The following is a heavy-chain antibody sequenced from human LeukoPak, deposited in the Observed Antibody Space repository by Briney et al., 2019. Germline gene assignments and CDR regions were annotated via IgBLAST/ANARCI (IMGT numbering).Heavy chain of an antibody. CDR3: ARDPEYSSSGYGMDV. D-gene: IGHD6-13*01. V-gene: IGHV3-21*01. CDR2: ISSSSSYI. CDR1: GFTFSSYA. J-gene: IGHJ6*02. Sequence: PGGSLRLSCAASGFTFSSYAMHWVRQAPGKGLEWVSSISSSSSYIYYADSVKGRFTISRDNAKNSLYLQMNSLRAEDTAVYYCARDPEYSSSGYGMDVWGQGTTVTVSS.